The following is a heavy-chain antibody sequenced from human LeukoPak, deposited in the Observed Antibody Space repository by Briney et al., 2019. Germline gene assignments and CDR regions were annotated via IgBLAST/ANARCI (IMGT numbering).Heavy chain of an antibody. V-gene: IGHV3-23*01. J-gene: IGHJ4*02. CDR1: GFTFSNAW. CDR3: AKDRYCSSTSCYTRVFDY. D-gene: IGHD2-2*02. Sequence: PGGSLRLSCAASGFTFSNAWMSWVRQAPGKGLEWVSAISGSGGSTYYADSVKGRFTISRDNSKNTLYLQMNSLRAEDTAVYYCAKDRYCSSTSCYTRVFDYWGQGTLVTVSS. CDR2: ISGSGGST.